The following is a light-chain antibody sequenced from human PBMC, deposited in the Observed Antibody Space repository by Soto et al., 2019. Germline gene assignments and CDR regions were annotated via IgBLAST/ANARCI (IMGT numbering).Light chain of an antibody. Sequence: QAVLTQPASVVWSPGQSVPLSCTGTSRAVGGYNYVSWYQQHPGKAPKLMIYDVSNRPSGVSNRFSGSKSGNTASLTISGLQAEYEADYYCSSYTSSSTGVFGTGTKVTVL. CDR2: DVS. V-gene: IGLV2-14*01. CDR3: SSYTSSSTGV. CDR1: SRAVGGYNY. J-gene: IGLJ1*01.